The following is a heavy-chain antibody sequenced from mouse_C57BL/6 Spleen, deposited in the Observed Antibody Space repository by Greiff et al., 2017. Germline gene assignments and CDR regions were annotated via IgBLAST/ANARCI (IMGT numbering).Heavy chain of an antibody. CDR1: GFTFTDYY. J-gene: IGHJ4*01. CDR3: ARQANRHAMDY. Sequence: EVKLVESGGGLVQPGGSLSLSCAASGFTFTDYYMSWVRQPPGKALEWLGFIRNKANGYTTEYSASVKGRFTISRDNSQSILYLQMNALRAEDSATYYCARQANRHAMDYWGQGTSVTVSS. D-gene: IGHD3-2*02. V-gene: IGHV7-3*01. CDR2: IRNKANGYTT.